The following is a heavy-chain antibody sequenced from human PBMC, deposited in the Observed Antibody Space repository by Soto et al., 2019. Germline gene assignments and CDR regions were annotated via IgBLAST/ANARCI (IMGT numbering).Heavy chain of an antibody. V-gene: IGHV3-30-3*01. CDR3: ARAYEGDYFDY. J-gene: IGHJ4*02. CDR2: ILYDGSNK. CDR1: GFTFSSYA. Sequence: QVQLVESGGGVVQPGRSLRLSCAASGFTFSSYAMHLVRQAPGKGLEWVAVILYDGSNKYYADSVKGRFTISRDKSKNTLYLQMNSLRAEDTAVYYCARAYEGDYFDYWGQGTLVTVSS. D-gene: IGHD3-16*01.